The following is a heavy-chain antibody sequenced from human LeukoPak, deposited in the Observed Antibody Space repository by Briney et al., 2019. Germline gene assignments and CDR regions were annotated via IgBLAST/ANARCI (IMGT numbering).Heavy chain of an antibody. Sequence: GGSLRLSCAASGFTFSSYWMHWVRQAPGKGLVWVSRISYDGGDPSYADSVKGRFTISRDNAKNTLYLQMNSLTAEDTAVYYCARGYSSRLYNWLDPWGQGTLVTVS. J-gene: IGHJ5*02. CDR3: ARGYSSRLYNWLDP. V-gene: IGHV3-74*01. CDR2: ISYDGGDP. CDR1: GFTFSSYW. D-gene: IGHD6-13*01.